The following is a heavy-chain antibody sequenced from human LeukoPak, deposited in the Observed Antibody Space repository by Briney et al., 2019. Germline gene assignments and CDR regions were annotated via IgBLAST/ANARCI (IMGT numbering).Heavy chain of an antibody. CDR1: GFTFSSYA. J-gene: IGHJ4*02. V-gene: IGHV3-23*01. CDR3: ARDLKAPDKADLHRTFDY. CDR2: ISGSGGST. Sequence: PGGSLRLSCAASGFTFSSYAMSWVRQAPGKGLEWVSAISGSGGSTYYADSVKGRFTISRGNAKNSLYLQMNSLRAEDTAVYYCARDLKAPDKADLHRTFDYWGQGTLVTVSS. D-gene: IGHD1-14*01.